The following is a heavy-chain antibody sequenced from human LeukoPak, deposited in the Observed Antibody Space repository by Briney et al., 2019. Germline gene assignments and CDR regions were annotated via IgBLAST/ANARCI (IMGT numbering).Heavy chain of an antibody. V-gene: IGHV3-23*01. CDR1: GFTFSSYA. D-gene: IGHD4-17*01. J-gene: IGHJ6*02. Sequence: GGSLRLFCAASGFTFSSYAMSWVRQAPGKGLEWVSAISGSGGSTYYADSVKGRFTISRDNSKNTLYLQMNSLRAEDTAVYYCAKAPSDYGDYYLLGFGMDVWGQGTTVTVSS. CDR3: AKAPSDYGDYYLLGFGMDV. CDR2: ISGSGGST.